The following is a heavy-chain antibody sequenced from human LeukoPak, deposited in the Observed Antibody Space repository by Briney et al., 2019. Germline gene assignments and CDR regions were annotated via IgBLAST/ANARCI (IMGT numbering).Heavy chain of an antibody. CDR3: ARSEVLVTRRGDI. V-gene: IGHV4-39*01. CDR1: GGSISSSSYY. D-gene: IGHD2-21*02. J-gene: IGHJ3*02. CDR2: IYYSGST. Sequence: SETLSLTCTVSGGSISSSSYYWGWIRQPPGKGLEWIGSIYYSGSTYYNPSIKSRVTISVDTSKNQFSPKVSSVTAADTAVYYCARSEVLVTRRGDIWGQGTMVTVSS.